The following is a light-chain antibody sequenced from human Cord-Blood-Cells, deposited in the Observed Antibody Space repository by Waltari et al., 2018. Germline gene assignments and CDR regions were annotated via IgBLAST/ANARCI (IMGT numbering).Light chain of an antibody. J-gene: IGLJ3*02. V-gene: IGLV1-40*01. CDR3: QSYDSSLSGWV. CDR1: SSNIGAGYD. Sequence: QSVLTQPPSVSGAPGQRVTISCTGSSSNIGAGYDVHWYQQLPGTAPKLPIYGNSNRPSGVPDRFPGSKSGTSASLAITGLQAEDEADYYCQSYDSSLSGWVFGGGTKLTVL. CDR2: GNS.